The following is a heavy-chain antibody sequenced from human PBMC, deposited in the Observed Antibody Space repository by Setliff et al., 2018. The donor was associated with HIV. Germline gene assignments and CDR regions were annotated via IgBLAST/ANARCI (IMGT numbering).Heavy chain of an antibody. Sequence: ASVKVSCKASGYTFTSYHMYWVRQAPGQGLEWMGSINPSGGNTGYAQRFQGRLTMTRNTSISTVNMELSSLRSEDTAVYYCARGSTAVNYYYNHMDVWGKGTTVTVSS. CDR3: ARGSTAVNYYYNHMDV. D-gene: IGHD2-2*01. V-gene: IGHV1-46*01. CDR1: GYTFTSYH. CDR2: INPSGGNT. J-gene: IGHJ6*03.